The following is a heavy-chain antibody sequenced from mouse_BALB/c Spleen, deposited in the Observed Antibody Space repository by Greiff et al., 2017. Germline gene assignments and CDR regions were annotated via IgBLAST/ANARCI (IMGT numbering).Heavy chain of an antibody. CDR1: GFSLTSYG. V-gene: IGHV2-9*02. Sequence: VKVVESGPGLVAPSQSLSITCTVSGFSLTSYGVHWVRQPPGKGLEWLGVIWAGGSTNYNSALMSRLSISKDNSKSQVFLKMNSLQTDDTAMYYCARGGYGSSYRFDYWGQGTSVTVSS. D-gene: IGHD1-1*01. CDR2: IWAGGST. J-gene: IGHJ4*01. CDR3: ARGGYGSSYRFDY.